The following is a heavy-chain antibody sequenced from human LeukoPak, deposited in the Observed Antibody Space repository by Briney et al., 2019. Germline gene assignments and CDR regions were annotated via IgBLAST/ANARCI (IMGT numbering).Heavy chain of an antibody. D-gene: IGHD2-15*01. J-gene: IGHJ6*02. CDR1: GGTFRSYA. CDR3: AAPQSRISSYYYVMDV. CDR2: IIPVLGIA. Sequence: SVNVSCTASGGTFRSYAFTWVRQAPGQGLEWMGGIIPVLGIANYAQKFQGRVTITADESTSTAYMELSSLISEDTAVYYCAAPQSRISSYYYVMDVWGQGTTVTVSS. V-gene: IGHV1-69*10.